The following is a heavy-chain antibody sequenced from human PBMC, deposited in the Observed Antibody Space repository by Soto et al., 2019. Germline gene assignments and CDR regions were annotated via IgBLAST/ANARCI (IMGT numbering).Heavy chain of an antibody. V-gene: IGHV3-23*01. CDR1: GFTFSSYA. Sequence: GGSLRLSCAASGFTFSSYAMRCVRQAPGKGLEWVSAISGSGGSTYYADSVKGRFTISRDNSKNTLYLQMNSLRAEDTAVYYCAKGEWLKHYYYGMDVWGQGTTVTVSS. CDR2: ISGSGGST. D-gene: IGHD3-3*01. CDR3: AKGEWLKHYYYGMDV. J-gene: IGHJ6*02.